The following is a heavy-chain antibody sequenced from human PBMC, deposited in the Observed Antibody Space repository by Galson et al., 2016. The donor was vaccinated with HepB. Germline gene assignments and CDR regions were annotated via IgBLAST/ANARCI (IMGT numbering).Heavy chain of an antibody. CDR3: AGGGPFDFWSGYWCHDS. CDR2: ISTSSRYT. V-gene: IGHV3-11*06. Sequence: SLRLSCAASGFTFSDFDMSWIRQAPGKGLEWVSHISTSSRYTNYADPLKGRITIYRDDAKDSLYLQMNSLRGEDTAVYYCAGGGPFDFWSGYWCHDSWGQGTLVTVYS. J-gene: IGHJ4*02. D-gene: IGHD3-3*01. CDR1: GFTFSDFD.